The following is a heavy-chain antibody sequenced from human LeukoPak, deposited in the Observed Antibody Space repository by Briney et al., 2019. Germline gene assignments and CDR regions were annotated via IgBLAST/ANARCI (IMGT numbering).Heavy chain of an antibody. CDR3: ARVFGSSARQLLFDP. CDR2: INPNSGGT. D-gene: IGHD1-26*01. J-gene: IGHJ5*02. CDR1: GYTFTGYY. V-gene: IGHV1-2*02. Sequence: ASVKVSCKASGYTFTGYYMHWVRQAPGQGLEWMGWINPNSGGTNYAQKFQGRVTMTRDTSISTAYRELSRLRSDDTAVYYCARVFGSSARQLLFDPWGQGTLVTVSS.